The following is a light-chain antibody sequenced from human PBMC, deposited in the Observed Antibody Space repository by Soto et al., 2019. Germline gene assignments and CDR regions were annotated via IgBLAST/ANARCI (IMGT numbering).Light chain of an antibody. CDR3: QQYRKYPWT. Sequence: DIHMTHSPSTLSASVGDRVTITCRASESISSWLAWYQQKPGKAPKLLIYDASSLESGVPSRFSDSGSGTEFSLTISSLQPDDFASYYCQQYRKYPWTFGQGTKVDSK. CDR1: ESISSW. CDR2: DAS. V-gene: IGKV1-5*01. J-gene: IGKJ1*01.